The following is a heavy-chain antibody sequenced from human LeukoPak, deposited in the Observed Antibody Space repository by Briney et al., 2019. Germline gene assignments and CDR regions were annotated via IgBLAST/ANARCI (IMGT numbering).Heavy chain of an antibody. V-gene: IGHV1-8*01. CDR2: MNPNSGNT. CDR1: GYTFTSYD. D-gene: IGHD3-22*01. J-gene: IGHJ4*02. Sequence: ASVTVSCTASGYTFTSYDINWVRQATGQGLEWMGWMNPNSGNTGYAQKFQGRVTMTRNTSISTAYMELSSLRSEDTAVYYCARVIYYDSSLPDYWGQGTLVTVSS. CDR3: ARVIYYDSSLPDY.